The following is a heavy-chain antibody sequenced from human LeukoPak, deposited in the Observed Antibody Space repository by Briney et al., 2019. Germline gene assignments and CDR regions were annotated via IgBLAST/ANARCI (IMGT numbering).Heavy chain of an antibody. CDR3: ARGPTTDYYDGSGYYFFDY. D-gene: IGHD3-22*01. CDR1: GGSFSGYY. J-gene: IGHJ4*02. Sequence: SETLSLTCAVYGGSFSGYYWTWIRQPPGKGLEWIGEINHGGRTNYNRSLKWPVSISLDTSTNQFSLKLSSVNAADTAVYYCARGPTTDYYDGSGYYFFDYWGQGTLVTVSS. V-gene: IGHV4-34*01. CDR2: INHGGRT.